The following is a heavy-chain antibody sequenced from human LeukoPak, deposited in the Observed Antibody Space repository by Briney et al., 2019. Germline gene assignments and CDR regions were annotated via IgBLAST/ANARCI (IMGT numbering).Heavy chain of an antibody. J-gene: IGHJ5*02. D-gene: IGHD5-24*01. CDR1: GFTFNTAW. CDR2: INHSGST. Sequence: GSLRLSCAATGFTFNTAWMIWVRQPPGKGLEWIGEINHSGSTNYNPSLKSRVTISVDTSKNQFSLKLSSVTAADTAVYYCARVEMATIEKTNPEIGWFDPWGQGTLVTVSS. V-gene: IGHV4-34*01. CDR3: ARVEMATIEKTNPEIGWFDP.